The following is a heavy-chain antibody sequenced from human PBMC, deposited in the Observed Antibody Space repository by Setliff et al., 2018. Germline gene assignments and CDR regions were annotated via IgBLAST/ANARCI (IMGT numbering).Heavy chain of an antibody. CDR1: GFTFSSYS. CDR3: ARGAPQRSSFDSRYMDV. V-gene: IGHV3-21*01. D-gene: IGHD1-1*01. J-gene: IGHJ6*03. CDR2: ISSSSSYI. Sequence: GSLRLSCAASGFTFSSYSLNWVRQAPGKGLEWVSSISSSSSYIYYADSVQGRFTISRDNAKNSLYLQMNSLRAADTAVYYCARGAPQRSSFDSRYMDVWDKGATVTVSS.